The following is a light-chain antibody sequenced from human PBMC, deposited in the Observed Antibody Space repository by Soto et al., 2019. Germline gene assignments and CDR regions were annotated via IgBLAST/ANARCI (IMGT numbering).Light chain of an antibody. J-gene: IGLJ1*01. Sequence: QSVLTQPPSASGTPGQRVTISCSGSSSNIGSSTVNWYQQLPGTAPKLLIYSNNQRPSGVPDRFSGSKSGTSASLAISGLQSEDEADYYCAAWDDSLNVPYVFGTGTKVTVL. V-gene: IGLV1-44*01. CDR3: AAWDDSLNVPYV. CDR1: SSNIGSST. CDR2: SNN.